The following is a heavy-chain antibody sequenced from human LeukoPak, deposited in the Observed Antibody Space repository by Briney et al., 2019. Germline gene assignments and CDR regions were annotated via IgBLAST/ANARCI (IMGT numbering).Heavy chain of an antibody. J-gene: IGHJ4*02. CDR1: GFSVSVYD. D-gene: IGHD1-1*01. V-gene: IGHV3-11*04. CDR2: VSHSGRLV. Sequence: GGSLRLSCVISGFSVSVYDMSWIRQPPGRGLEWVSYVSHSGRLVKYKESVKGRFTMSRDLAKNSLYLQMDSLRDEDTAVYYCVRDPGTTSDVWGQGTLVTVSS. CDR3: VRDPGTTSDV.